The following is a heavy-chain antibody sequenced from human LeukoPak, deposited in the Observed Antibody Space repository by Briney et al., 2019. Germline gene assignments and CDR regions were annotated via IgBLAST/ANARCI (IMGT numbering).Heavy chain of an antibody. Sequence: SETLSLTCTVSGGAISRWCWSWLRQPAGKGLEWIGRFCTTGSTNYSPSLKSRVTMSVDTSKNQFSLNLISVTAADTAVNYCATGAGDFDHWGQGILVTVSS. CDR2: FCTTGST. V-gene: IGHV4-4*07. J-gene: IGHJ4*02. D-gene: IGHD1-14*01. CDR3: ATGAGDFDH. CDR1: GGAISRWC.